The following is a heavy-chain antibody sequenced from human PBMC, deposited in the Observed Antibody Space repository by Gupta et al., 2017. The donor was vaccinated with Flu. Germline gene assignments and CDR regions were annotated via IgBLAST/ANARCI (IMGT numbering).Heavy chain of an antibody. Sequence: EVRLVESGGGFIQPGGSLRLSCAASGFTFTNYDIHWVRRATGRGLEWSSGSGTVDDTYYADSVKGRFNVSRENDKNYVYLQMNSMTVGDTAVYYCTILAPGEGYWGQGILGNVSS. D-gene: IGHD2-21*01. CDR2: SGTVDDT. V-gene: IGHV3-13*01. CDR1: GFTFTNYD. J-gene: IGHJ4*02. CDR3: TILAPGEGY.